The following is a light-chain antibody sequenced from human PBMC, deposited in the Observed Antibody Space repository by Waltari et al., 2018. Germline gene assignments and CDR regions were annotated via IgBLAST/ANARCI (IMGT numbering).Light chain of an antibody. V-gene: IGKV3-15*01. CDR2: GAS. CDR3: QQYNNWPPGDT. J-gene: IGKJ2*01. CDR1: QTIRTN. Sequence: ETVMTQSPASLSLSPWERATLSCRASQTIRTNLAWYQPKPGQAPMLTSHGASTRAPGIPARFRGSGSGTEFTLTISSLQSEDSAVYYCQQYNNWPPGDTFGQGTRLEVK.